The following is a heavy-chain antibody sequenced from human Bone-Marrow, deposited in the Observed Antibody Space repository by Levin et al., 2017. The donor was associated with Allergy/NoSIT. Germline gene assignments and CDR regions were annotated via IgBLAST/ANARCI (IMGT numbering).Heavy chain of an antibody. D-gene: IGHD1-1*01. CDR1: GFSFSTHA. V-gene: IGHV3-23*01. Sequence: GESLKISCAASGFSFSTHAMSWVRQAPGKGLEWVSAIGGDGGRIFYADSVKGRFTISRDNSKNTLYLAMSSLRAEDTAIYYCAKEAGPHWNDLRLDVWGQGTMVTVSS. CDR2: IGGDGGRI. J-gene: IGHJ3*01. CDR3: AKEAGPHWNDLRLDV.